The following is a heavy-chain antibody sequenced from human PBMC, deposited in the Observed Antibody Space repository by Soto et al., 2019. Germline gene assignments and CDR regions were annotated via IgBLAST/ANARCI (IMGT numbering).Heavy chain of an antibody. Sequence: GGSLRLSCAASGFTFSSYAMSWVRQAPGKGLEWVSAISGSGGSTYYADSVKGRFTISRDNSKNTLYLQMNSLRAEDTAVYYCAKDGTYYDYIWGSYRGHYYYYYYMDVWGKGTTVTVSS. CDR1: GFTFSSYA. CDR3: AKDGTYYDYIWGSYRGHYYYYYYMDV. V-gene: IGHV3-23*01. D-gene: IGHD3-16*02. CDR2: ISGSGGST. J-gene: IGHJ6*03.